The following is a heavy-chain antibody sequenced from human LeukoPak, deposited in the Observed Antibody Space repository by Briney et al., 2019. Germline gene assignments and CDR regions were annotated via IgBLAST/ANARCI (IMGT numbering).Heavy chain of an antibody. CDR1: GFTFSSYG. V-gene: IGHV3-30*02. CDR3: AKGSGYDLYYYYYMDV. Sequence: PGGSLRHSCAASGFTFSSYGMHWVRQAPGKGLEWVAFIRYDGSNKYYADSVKGRFTISRDNSKNTLYLQMNSLRAEDTAVYYCAKGSGYDLYYYYYMDVWGKGTTVTISS. CDR2: IRYDGSNK. J-gene: IGHJ6*03. D-gene: IGHD5-12*01.